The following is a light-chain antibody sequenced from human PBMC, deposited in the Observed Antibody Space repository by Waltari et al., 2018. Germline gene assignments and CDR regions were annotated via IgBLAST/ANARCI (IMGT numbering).Light chain of an antibody. CDR2: WAS. J-gene: IGKJ4*01. V-gene: IGKV4-1*01. CDR3: QQYYSTLLLT. Sequence: DIVMTQSPDSLAVSPGERATINRKSSQSVLYSSNNKNYLAWYQQKPGQPPKLLIYWASTRESGVPDRFSGSGSGTDFTLTISSLQAEDVAVYYCQQYYSTLLLTFGGGTKVEIK. CDR1: QSVLYSSNNKNY.